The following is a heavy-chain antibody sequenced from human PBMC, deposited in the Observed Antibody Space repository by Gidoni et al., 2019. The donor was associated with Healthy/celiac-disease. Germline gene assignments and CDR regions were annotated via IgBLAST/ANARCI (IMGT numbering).Heavy chain of an antibody. V-gene: IGHV3-43*02. CDR1: GFTFDDYA. D-gene: IGHD5-12*01. J-gene: IGHJ1*01. CDR2: ISGDGGST. CDR3: AKDGGYTIQTEYFQH. Sequence: EVQLVASGGGVVQPGGSLRLSCAASGFTFDDYARHWVRQAPGKGLEWVSLISGDGGSTYYADSVKGRFTISRDNSKNSLYLQMNSLRTEDTALYYCAKDGGYTIQTEYFQHWGQGTLVTVSS.